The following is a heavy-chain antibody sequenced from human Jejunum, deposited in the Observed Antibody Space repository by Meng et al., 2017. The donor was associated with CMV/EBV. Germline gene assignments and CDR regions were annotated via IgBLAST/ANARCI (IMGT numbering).Heavy chain of an antibody. CDR1: GFTFSNYA. D-gene: IGHD3-10*01. CDR3: AKVSTFAYGPGSYFDH. CDR2: FGANGDYI. V-gene: IGHV3-23*01. Sequence: GFTFSNYAMTWVRQAPGKGLEWVSGFGANGDYINYADSVKGRFTISRDNSKNTLYLQMNSLRAEDTALYYCAKVSTFAYGPGSYFDHWGQGTLVTVSS. J-gene: IGHJ4*02.